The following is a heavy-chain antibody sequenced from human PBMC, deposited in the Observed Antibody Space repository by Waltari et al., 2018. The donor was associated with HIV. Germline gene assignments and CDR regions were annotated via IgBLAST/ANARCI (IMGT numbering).Heavy chain of an antibody. Sequence: VQLVESGGGSIKTGGSLRLSCAGSGFSVRNHWMDWVRQGPGKGLVWVAPINRDGSTRNYADAVNGRFVISRDNSRNTVYLQLNSVKVEDTAVYFCARASHYIEFSTFDGDYYFDLWGRGTRVAVSS. J-gene: IGHJ4*02. CDR2: INRDGSTR. CDR1: GFSVRNHW. V-gene: IGHV3-74*01. D-gene: IGHD3-9*01. CDR3: ARASHYIEFSTFDGDYYFDL.